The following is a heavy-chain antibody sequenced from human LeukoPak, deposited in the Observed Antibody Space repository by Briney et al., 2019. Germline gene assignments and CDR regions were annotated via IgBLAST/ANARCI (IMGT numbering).Heavy chain of an antibody. Sequence: SETLSLTGTVSGGSSSLYYWSWLRQPPGKGLEWIGHISISGSTDYNGSLKSRVTSSLDTPRSQPPRSRFSVTAADTAMYYCARHAAGTTRDYWGQGTLVTVSA. J-gene: IGHJ4*02. CDR1: GGSSSLYY. CDR3: ARHAAGTTRDY. V-gene: IGHV4-59*08. CDR2: ISISGST. D-gene: IGHD1-1*01.